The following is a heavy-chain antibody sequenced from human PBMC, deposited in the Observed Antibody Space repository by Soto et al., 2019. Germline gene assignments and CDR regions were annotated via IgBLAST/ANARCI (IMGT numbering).Heavy chain of an antibody. CDR2: ISSSSSYI. Sequence: GGSLRLSCAASGFTFSSYSMNWVRQAPGKGLEWVSSISSSSSYIYYADSVKGRFTISRDSAKNSLYLQMNSLRAEDTAVYYCARDDPFGVVIPNWFDPWGQGXLVTVPS. CDR3: ARDDPFGVVIPNWFDP. J-gene: IGHJ5*02. D-gene: IGHD3-3*01. CDR1: GFTFSSYS. V-gene: IGHV3-21*01.